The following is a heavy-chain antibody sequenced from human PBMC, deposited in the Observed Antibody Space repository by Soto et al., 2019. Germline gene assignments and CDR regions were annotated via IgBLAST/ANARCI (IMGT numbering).Heavy chain of an antibody. CDR1: GYTFTSYG. Sequence: ASVKVSCKASGYTFTSYGIHWVRQAPRQRLEWMGWINAANGDTKYSPKFQGRVTITRDTSASTAYMELSSLRSEDTAVYYCVRRHVSATGIDWFDPWGQGTLVTV. CDR2: INAANGDT. J-gene: IGHJ5*02. V-gene: IGHV1-3*01. CDR3: VRRHVSATGIDWFDP. D-gene: IGHD6-13*01.